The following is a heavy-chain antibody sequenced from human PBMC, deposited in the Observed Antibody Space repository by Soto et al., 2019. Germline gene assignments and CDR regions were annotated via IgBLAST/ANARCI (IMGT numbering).Heavy chain of an antibody. J-gene: IGHJ1*01. D-gene: IGHD6-19*01. CDR3: ARDLNSSGWHGARAEYFQH. CDR2: ISSSSSTI. V-gene: IGHV3-48*02. Sequence: EVQLVESGGGLVQPGGSLRLYCAASGFTFSSYSMNWVRQAPGKGLEWVSYISSSSSTIYYADSVKGRFTISRDNAKNSLYLQMNSLRDEDTAVYYCARDLNSSGWHGARAEYFQHWGQGTLVTVSS. CDR1: GFTFSSYS.